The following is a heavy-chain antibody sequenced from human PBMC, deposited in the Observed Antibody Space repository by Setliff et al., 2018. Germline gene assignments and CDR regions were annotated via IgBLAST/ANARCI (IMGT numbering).Heavy chain of an antibody. CDR1: AYTFSGYY. CDR2: LIPILGKT. J-gene: IGHJ4*02. D-gene: IGHD3-16*01. CDR3: ARELRSPFWHIDY. V-gene: IGHV1-69*13. Sequence: SVKVSCKTSAYTFSGYYIHWVRQAPGQGLEWMRRLIPILGKTNYAESIQGRVLITADRSTNTVQMQASSLRSEDTAVYYCARELRSPFWHIDYWGQGTLVTVSS.